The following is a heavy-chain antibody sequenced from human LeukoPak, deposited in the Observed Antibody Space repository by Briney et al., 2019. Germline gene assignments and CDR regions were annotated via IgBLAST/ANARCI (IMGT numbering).Heavy chain of an antibody. CDR1: GFTFSSYA. CDR2: ISGSGGST. CDR3: ARDRVVMVRGVEYYFDY. V-gene: IGHV3-23*01. Sequence: GGSLRLSCAASGFTFSSYAMSWVRQAPGKGLEWVSAISGSGGSTYYADSVKGRFTISRDNSKNTLYLQMNSLRAEDTAVYYCARDRVVMVRGVEYYFDYWGQGTLVTVSS. J-gene: IGHJ4*02. D-gene: IGHD3-10*01.